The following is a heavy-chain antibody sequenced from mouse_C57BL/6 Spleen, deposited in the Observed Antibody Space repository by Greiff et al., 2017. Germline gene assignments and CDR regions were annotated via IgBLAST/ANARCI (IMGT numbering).Heavy chain of an antibody. CDR3: AIYYYGSPLFAY. V-gene: IGHV1-42*01. J-gene: IGHJ3*01. CDR2: INPSTGGT. Sequence: VQLQQSGPELVKPGASVKISCKASGYSFTGYYMNWVKQSPEKSLEWIGEINPSTGGTTYNQKFKAKATLTVDKSSSTPYMQLKSLTSEDSAVYYCAIYYYGSPLFAYWGQGTLVTVSA. D-gene: IGHD1-1*01. CDR1: GYSFTGYY.